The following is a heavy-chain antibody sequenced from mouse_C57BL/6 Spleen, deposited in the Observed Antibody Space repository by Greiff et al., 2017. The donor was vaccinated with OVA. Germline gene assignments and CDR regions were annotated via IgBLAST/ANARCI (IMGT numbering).Heavy chain of an antibody. V-gene: IGHV1-55*01. J-gene: IGHJ3*01. D-gene: IGHD1-1*01. CDR3: ARGDYYERFAY. Sequence: VQLQPSGAELVKPGASVKMSCKASGYTFTSYWITWVKQRPGQGLEWIGDIYPGSGSTNYNEKFKSKATLTVDTSSSTAYMQLSSLTSEDAAVDYCARGDYYERFAYWGQGTLVTVSA. CDR1: GYTFTSYW. CDR2: IYPGSGST.